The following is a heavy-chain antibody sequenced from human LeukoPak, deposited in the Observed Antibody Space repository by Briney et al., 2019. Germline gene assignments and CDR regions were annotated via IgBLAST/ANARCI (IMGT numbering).Heavy chain of an antibody. CDR3: ARQGCYAMCDYYYMDV. J-gene: IGHJ6*03. V-gene: IGHV4-39*01. Sequence: SETLSLTCTVSGGSISSSSYYWGWIRQPPGKGLEWVGSIYYSGSTYYNPSLKSRVTISVDTSKNQFSLKLSSVTAADTAVYYCARQGCYAMCDYYYMDVWGKGTTVTISS. D-gene: IGHD3-9*01. CDR2: IYYSGST. CDR1: GGSISSSSYY.